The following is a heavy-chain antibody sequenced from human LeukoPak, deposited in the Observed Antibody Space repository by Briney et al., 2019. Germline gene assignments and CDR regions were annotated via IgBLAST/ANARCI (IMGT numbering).Heavy chain of an antibody. CDR3: ARDGPTSTAPFDY. CDR2: FYHAGNS. D-gene: IGHD1-26*01. Sequence: SDPLSLLCTVSGGPITSHFWSWIRQPPGEGLEWIGNFYHAGNSNLNPSLKSRVTMSIDTPKNQFSLKLRSMTAADTAVYYCARDGPTSTAPFDYWGQGTLVTVSS. V-gene: IGHV4-59*11. J-gene: IGHJ4*02. CDR1: GGPITSHF.